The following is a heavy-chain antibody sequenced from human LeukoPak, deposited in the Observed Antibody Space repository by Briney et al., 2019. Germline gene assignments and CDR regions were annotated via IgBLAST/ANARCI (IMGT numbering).Heavy chain of an antibody. CDR1: GFTFSSYS. J-gene: IGHJ2*01. CDR3: VRDWYFDL. V-gene: IGHV3-48*02. Sequence: GGSLRLSCAASGFTFSSYSMNWVRQAPGKGLEWVSYVSSGRNTIYYAESVKGRFTISRGNAKNSLYLQMNSLRDEDTAVYYCVRDWYFDLWGRGTRVTVSS. CDR2: VSSGRNTI.